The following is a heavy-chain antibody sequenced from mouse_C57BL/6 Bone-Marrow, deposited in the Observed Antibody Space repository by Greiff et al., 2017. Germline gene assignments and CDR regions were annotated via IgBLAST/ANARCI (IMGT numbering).Heavy chain of an antibody. Sequence: SGPVLVKPGASVKMSCKASGYTFTDYYMNWVKQSHGKSLEWIGVINPYNGGTSYNQKFKGKATLTVDKSSSTAYMELNSLTSEDSALYYCARHYYGSSYLYYFDSWGQGTTRTVSS. CDR1: GYTFTDYY. CDR3: ARHYYGSSYLYYFDS. CDR2: INPYNGGT. D-gene: IGHD1-1*01. J-gene: IGHJ2*01. V-gene: IGHV1-19*01.